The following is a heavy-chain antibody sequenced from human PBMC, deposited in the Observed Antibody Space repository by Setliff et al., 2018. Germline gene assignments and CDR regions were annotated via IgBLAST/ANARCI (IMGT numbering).Heavy chain of an antibody. CDR3: ARVAQVAGARSGWSYFFYYMDV. J-gene: IGHJ6*03. V-gene: IGHV3-74*01. Sequence: SLRLSCAASGFTFSNYWMHWVRQATGKGLVLVSRSNNDGSSTSYADFVKGRFTISRDNAKNTLFLQMNSLRAEDTAVYYCARVAQVAGARSGWSYFFYYMDVWGKGTTVTVSS. D-gene: IGHD6-19*01. CDR1: GFTFSNYW. CDR2: SNNDGSST.